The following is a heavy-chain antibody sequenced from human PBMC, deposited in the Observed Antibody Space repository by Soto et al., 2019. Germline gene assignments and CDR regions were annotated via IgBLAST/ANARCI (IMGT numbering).Heavy chain of an antibody. CDR3: ARHTIFGVVPYYFDY. CDR1: GGSIRSSSYY. CDR2: IYYSGST. V-gene: IGHV4-39*01. Sequence: LCGGSIRSSSYYWGWIRQPPGKGLEWIGSIYYSGSTYYNPSLKSRVTISVDTSKNQFSLKLSSVTAADTAVYYCARHTIFGVVPYYFDYWGQGTLVTVSS. J-gene: IGHJ4*02. D-gene: IGHD3-3*01.